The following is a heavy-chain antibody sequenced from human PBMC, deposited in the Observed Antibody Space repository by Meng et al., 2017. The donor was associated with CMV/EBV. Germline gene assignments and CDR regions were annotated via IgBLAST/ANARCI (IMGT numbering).Heavy chain of an antibody. CDR3: ARALLAGTTFLVFDP. J-gene: IGHJ5*02. Sequence: GSLRLSCTVSGGSISSYYWSWIRQPPGKGLEWIGYIYYSGSTNYNPSLKSRVTISVDTSKNQFSLKLSSVTAADTAVYYCARALLAGTTFLVFDPWGQGTLVPSPQ. CDR1: GGSISSYY. D-gene: IGHD1-7*01. CDR2: IYYSGST. V-gene: IGHV4-59*01.